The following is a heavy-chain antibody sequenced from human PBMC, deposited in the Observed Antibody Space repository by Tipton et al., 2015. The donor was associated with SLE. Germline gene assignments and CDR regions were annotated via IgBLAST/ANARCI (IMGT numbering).Heavy chain of an antibody. V-gene: IGHV4-61*01. CDR1: GGSISSSSYY. J-gene: IGHJ3*02. CDR2: IYYSGNT. Sequence: TLSLTCTVSGGSISSSSYYWGWIRQPPGKGLEWIGYIYYSGNTNYNPSLKSRVTISVDTSKSQFSLKLSSVTAADTAVYYCAREGIMITSGAFDIWGQGTMVTVSS. D-gene: IGHD3-16*01. CDR3: AREGIMITSGAFDI.